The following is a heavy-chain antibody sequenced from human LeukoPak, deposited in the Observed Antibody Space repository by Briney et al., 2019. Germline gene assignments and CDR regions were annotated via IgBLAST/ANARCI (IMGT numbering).Heavy chain of an antibody. D-gene: IGHD4-17*01. CDR3: ARTTVTYVGNWFDP. Sequence: PSETLSLTCTVSGGSISSSSYYWGWIRQPPGKGLEWIGSIYYSGSTYYNPSLKSRVTISVDTSKNQFSLKLSSVTAADTAVYYCARTTVTYVGNWFDPWGQGTLVTVSS. CDR1: GGSISSSSYY. CDR2: IYYSGST. J-gene: IGHJ5*02. V-gene: IGHV4-39*07.